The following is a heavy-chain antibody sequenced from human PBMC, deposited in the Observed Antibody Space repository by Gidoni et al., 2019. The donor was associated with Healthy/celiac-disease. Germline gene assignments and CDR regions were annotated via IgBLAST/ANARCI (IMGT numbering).Heavy chain of an antibody. Sequence: QVQLVESGGGVVQPGRSLRLSCAASGFTFSSYGMHWVRQAPGKGLEWVAVISYDGSNKYYADSVKGRFTISRDNSKNTLYLQMNSLRAEDTAVYYCAKATGDDYGDNIDYWGQGTLVTVSS. V-gene: IGHV3-30*18. CDR3: AKATGDDYGDNIDY. J-gene: IGHJ4*02. D-gene: IGHD4-17*01. CDR1: GFTFSSYG. CDR2: ISYDGSNK.